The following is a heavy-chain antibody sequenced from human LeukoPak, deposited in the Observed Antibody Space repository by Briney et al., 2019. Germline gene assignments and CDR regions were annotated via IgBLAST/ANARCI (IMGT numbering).Heavy chain of an antibody. CDR1: GFTFRNFW. CDR2: IHPEGNEK. J-gene: IGHJ4*02. V-gene: IGHV3-7*04. CDR3: ARGDAFSGDH. Sequence: PGGSLRLPCAASGFTFRNFWMSWVSQAPGRGLEWVANIHPEGNEKYHVESVKGRFTISRDDPKSSLFLQMNGLRVEDTAVYYCARGDAFSGDHWGQGTLVTVSS.